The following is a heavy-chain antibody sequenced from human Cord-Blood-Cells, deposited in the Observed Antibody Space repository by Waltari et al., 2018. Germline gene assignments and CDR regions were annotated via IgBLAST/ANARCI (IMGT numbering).Heavy chain of an antibody. CDR3: ARPGDYGDYYFDY. V-gene: IGHV1-3*01. Sequence: QVQLVQSGAEVKKPGASVKVSCKASGYTFTSYAMHWVRQAPGQRLEWMGWINAGDGNTKYSQKCQGRVTITRDTSASTAYMELSSLRSEDTAVYYCARPGDYGDYYFDYWGQGTLVTVSS. D-gene: IGHD4-17*01. CDR2: INAGDGNT. CDR1: GYTFTSYA. J-gene: IGHJ4*02.